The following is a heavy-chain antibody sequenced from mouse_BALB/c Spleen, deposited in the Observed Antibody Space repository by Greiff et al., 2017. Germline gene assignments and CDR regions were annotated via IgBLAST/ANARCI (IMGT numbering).Heavy chain of an antibody. D-gene: IGHD2-4*01. J-gene: IGHJ2*01. CDR1: GFTFSSYA. Sequence: EVMLVESGGGLVKPGGSLKLSCAASGFTFSSYAMSWVRQTPEKRLEWVATISSGGSYTYYPDSVKGRFTISRDNAKNTLYLQMSSLRSEDTAMYYCARRDYDVWGQGTTLTVSS. CDR2: ISSGGSYT. V-gene: IGHV5-9-1*01. CDR3: ARRDYDV.